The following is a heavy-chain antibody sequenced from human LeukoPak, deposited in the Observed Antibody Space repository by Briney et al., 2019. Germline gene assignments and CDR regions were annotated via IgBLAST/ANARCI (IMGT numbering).Heavy chain of an antibody. CDR3: AGEPVDRSSGYYFDY. D-gene: IGHD6-19*01. J-gene: IGHJ4*02. CDR1: GGTFSSYA. CDR2: IIPIFGTA. V-gene: IGHV1-69*13. Sequence: SVKVSCKASGGTFSSYAISWVRQAPGQGLEWMGGIIPIFGTANYAQKFQGRVTITADESTSTAYMEPSSLRSEDTAVYYCAGEPVDRSSGYYFDYWGQGTLVTVSS.